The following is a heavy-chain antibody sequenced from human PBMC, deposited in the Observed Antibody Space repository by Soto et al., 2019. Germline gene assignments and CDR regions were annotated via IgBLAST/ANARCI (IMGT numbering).Heavy chain of an antibody. CDR3: ARGGVSYSGGRDNWFDP. CDR2: IYHSGST. V-gene: IGHV4-4*02. D-gene: IGHD6-19*01. CDR1: GASISSSNW. Sequence: QVQLQESGPGLVKPSGTLSLTCAVSGASISSSNWWSWVRQPPGRGLEWIGEIYHSGSTKYNPSLKSRVSISVDKSKNQFFLMLRSVTAADTAVYYCARGGVSYSGGRDNWFDPWGQGTLVTVSS. J-gene: IGHJ5*02.